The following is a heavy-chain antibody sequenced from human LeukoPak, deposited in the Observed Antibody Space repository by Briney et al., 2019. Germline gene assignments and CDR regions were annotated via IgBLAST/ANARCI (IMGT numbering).Heavy chain of an antibody. CDR1: GFTFSIYA. D-gene: IGHD3-22*01. V-gene: IGHV3-23*01. Sequence: LXLSCAASGFTFSIYAMSWVRQAPGKGLKWVSSITSSGDGTYYADSVKGRFTISRDNSEKILYLQMNSLRGEDTAVYFCAKDRPNYYGSNGHYYRRDGDYWGQGTLVTVSS. CDR2: ITSSGDGT. J-gene: IGHJ4*02. CDR3: AKDRPNYYGSNGHYYRRDGDY.